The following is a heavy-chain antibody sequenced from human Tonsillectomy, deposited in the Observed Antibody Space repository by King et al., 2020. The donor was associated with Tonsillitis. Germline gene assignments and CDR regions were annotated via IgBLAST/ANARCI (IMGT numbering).Heavy chain of an antibody. Sequence: VQLQESGPGLVTPSQTLSLTCTVSGVSISSGDYYWGWIRQHPGKGLEWIGYIYYSGSPYFNPSLKSRVTISVDTSKNQFSLKLTSVTAADTAVYYCARAVEYVMDVWGQGTTVTVSS. J-gene: IGHJ6*02. CDR2: IYYSGSP. CDR3: ARAVEYVMDV. CDR1: GVSISSGDYY. V-gene: IGHV4-31*03.